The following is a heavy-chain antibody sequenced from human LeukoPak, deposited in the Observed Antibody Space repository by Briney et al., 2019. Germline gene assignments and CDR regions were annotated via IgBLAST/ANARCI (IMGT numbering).Heavy chain of an antibody. CDR2: INPGGGST. D-gene: IGHD2-15*01. CDR1: GYTFTSYY. CDR3: AREWSNDAFDI. V-gene: IGHV1-46*01. J-gene: IGHJ3*02. Sequence: GASVKVSCKASGYTFTSYYMHWVRQAPGQGLEWMGIINPGGGSTSYAQKFQGRVTMTRDMSTSTVYMELSSLRSEDTAVYYCAREWSNDAFDIWGQGTMVTVSS.